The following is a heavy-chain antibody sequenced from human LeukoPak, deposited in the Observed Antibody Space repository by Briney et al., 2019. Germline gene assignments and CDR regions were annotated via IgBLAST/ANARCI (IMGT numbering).Heavy chain of an antibody. CDR3: ARVSGYYDFWSGYFYYYYYYMDV. Sequence: ASVKVPCKASGYTFTSYDINWVRQATGQGLEWMGWMNPNSGNTGYAQKFQGRVTITRNTSISTAYMELSSLRSEDTAVYYCARVSGYYDFWSGYFYYYYYYMDVWGKGTTVTVSS. CDR2: MNPNSGNT. D-gene: IGHD3-3*01. J-gene: IGHJ6*03. CDR1: GYTFTSYD. V-gene: IGHV1-8*03.